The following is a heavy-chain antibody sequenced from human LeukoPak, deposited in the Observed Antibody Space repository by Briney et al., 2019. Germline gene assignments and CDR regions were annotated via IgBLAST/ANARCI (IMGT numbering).Heavy chain of an antibody. CDR3: AREQSGTRGWYTVEY. Sequence: GGSLRLSCAASGFTFSSYAITWVRQAPGKGLEWVSAIRGNSERTYYADSVRGRFTISRYNSKDTVYLQISSLRVEDTAVYYCAREQSGTRGWYTVEYWGQGTLVAVSS. D-gene: IGHD6-19*01. CDR1: GFTFSSYA. J-gene: IGHJ4*02. CDR2: IRGNSERT. V-gene: IGHV3-23*01.